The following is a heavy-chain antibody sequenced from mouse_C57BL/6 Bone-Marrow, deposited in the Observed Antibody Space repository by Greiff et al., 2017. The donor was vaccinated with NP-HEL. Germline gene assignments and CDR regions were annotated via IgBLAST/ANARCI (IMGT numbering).Heavy chain of an antibody. CDR1: GYTFTDYY. CDR3: ARWGLGPWFAY. CDR2: INPNNGGT. Sequence: EVQLQQSGPELVKPGASVKISCKASGYTFTDYYMNWVKQSHGKSLEWIGDINPNNGGTSYNQKFKGKATLTVDKSSSTAYMELRSLTSEDSAVYYCARWGLGPWFAYWGQGTLVTVSA. J-gene: IGHJ3*01. D-gene: IGHD4-1*01. V-gene: IGHV1-26*01.